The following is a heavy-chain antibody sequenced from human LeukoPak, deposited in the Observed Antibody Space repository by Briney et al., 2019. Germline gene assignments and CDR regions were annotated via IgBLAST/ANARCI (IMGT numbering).Heavy chain of an antibody. CDR3: ARVGYSGYDYDY. D-gene: IGHD5-12*01. CDR2: ISGSGDST. CDR1: GFTFSDYG. V-gene: IGHV3-23*01. Sequence: GGSLRLSCAASGFTFSDYGMHWVRQAPGKGLEWVSVISGSGDSTYYADSVEGRCTSSRDNSKDALYLQMNSLRAEDTAVYYCARVGYSGYDYDYWGQGTLVTVSS. J-gene: IGHJ4*02.